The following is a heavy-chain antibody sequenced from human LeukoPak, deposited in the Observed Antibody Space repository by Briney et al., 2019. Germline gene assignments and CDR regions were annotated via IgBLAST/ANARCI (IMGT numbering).Heavy chain of an antibody. CDR3: ARGGSQLLSPFDY. CDR1: GFTFSSYG. Sequence: GRSLRLSCAASGFTFSSYGMNWVRQAPGKGLEYVSAISSNGGSTYYTNSVKGRFTISRDNPTNTLYLQMGSLRAEDMAVYYCARGGSQLLSPFDYWGQGTLVTVSS. J-gene: IGHJ4*02. CDR2: ISSNGGST. D-gene: IGHD2-2*01. V-gene: IGHV3-64*01.